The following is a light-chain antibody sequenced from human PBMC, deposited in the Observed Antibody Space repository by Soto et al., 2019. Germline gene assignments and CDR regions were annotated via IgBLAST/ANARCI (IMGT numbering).Light chain of an antibody. V-gene: IGKV1-39*01. CDR2: SAS. J-gene: IGKJ2*01. CDR3: QHSYSTPVYT. CDR1: QSISSY. Sequence: DIQMTQSPSSLSASVGDRVTITCRASQSISSYLYLYQQKPAKAPKLLLYSASSFQSGVPSRFSGSGAGTDFTLTISSLQPEYFVTYYCQHSYSTPVYTFGQGTKLEIK.